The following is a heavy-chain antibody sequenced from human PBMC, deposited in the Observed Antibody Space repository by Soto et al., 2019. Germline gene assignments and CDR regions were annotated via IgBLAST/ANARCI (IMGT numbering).Heavy chain of an antibody. D-gene: IGHD6-13*01. CDR3: ARGRGSSGWWRWFDP. J-gene: IGHJ5*02. CDR1: GCTFSSYA. V-gene: IGHV1-69*01. Sequence: QVQLVQSGAEVKKPGSSVKVSCKASGCTFSSYAISWVRQAHGHGLEWMGGIIPIFGTANYAQKFQGRVTITVDESTSRAYMELSSLRSEDTAVYYFARGRGSSGWWRWFDPWGPGTLDTVSS. CDR2: IIPIFGTA.